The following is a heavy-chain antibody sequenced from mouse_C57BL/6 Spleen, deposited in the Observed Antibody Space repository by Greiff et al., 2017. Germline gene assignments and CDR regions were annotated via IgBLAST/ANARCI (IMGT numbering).Heavy chain of an antibody. CDR1: GFTFSSYA. V-gene: IGHV5-4*01. D-gene: IGHD1-1*01. Sequence: EVQVEESGGGLVKPGGSLKLSCAASGFTFSSYAMSWVRQTPEKSLEWVATISDGGSYTYYPDNVKGRFTISRDNAKNTLYLQMSHLKSEDTAMYYCARDCGRKLYYAMDYWGQGTSVTVSS. CDR2: ISDGGSYT. J-gene: IGHJ4*01. CDR3: ARDCGRKLYYAMDY.